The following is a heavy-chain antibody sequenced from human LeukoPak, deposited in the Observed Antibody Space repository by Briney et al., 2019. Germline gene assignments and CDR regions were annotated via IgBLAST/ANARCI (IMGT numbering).Heavy chain of an antibody. CDR3: ATVMGSSPSTAYFAY. J-gene: IGHJ4*02. CDR2: ISSDGRYI. D-gene: IGHD6-6*01. Sequence: PEGSLRLSCGGSGFTFSRNAINWVRQTPGKGLEWLSAISSDGRYIYYTDSVKGRFTTSRDNSRNTVYLQMNGLRVEDTAVYSCATVMGSSPSTAYFAYWGQGTLVTVSS. V-gene: IGHV3-23*01. CDR1: GFTFSRNA.